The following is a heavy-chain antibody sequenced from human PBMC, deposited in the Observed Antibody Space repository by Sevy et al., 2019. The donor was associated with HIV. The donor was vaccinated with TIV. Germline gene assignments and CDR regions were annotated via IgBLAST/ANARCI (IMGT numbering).Heavy chain of an antibody. J-gene: IGHJ4*02. CDR1: GFTFSSYA. Sequence: GGSLRLSCAASGFTFSSYAMSWVRQAPGKGLEWVSAISGSGGSTYYADSVKGRFTISRDNSKNTLYLQMNSLRAEDTAVYYCTKVLSPLIVVVTAIPLDYWGQGTLVTVPS. V-gene: IGHV3-23*01. CDR2: ISGSGGST. D-gene: IGHD2-21*02. CDR3: TKVLSPLIVVVTAIPLDY.